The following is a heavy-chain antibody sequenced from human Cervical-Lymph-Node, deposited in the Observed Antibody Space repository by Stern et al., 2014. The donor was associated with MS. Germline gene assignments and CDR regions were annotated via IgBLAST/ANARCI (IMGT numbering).Heavy chain of an antibody. J-gene: IGHJ5*02. V-gene: IGHV1-69*09. CDR2: ITPILGLA. Sequence: VQLVESGAEVKKPGSSMNVSCKPSGGTFSSSYAITWMRQAPGQGLEWLGRITPILGLANYAQKFQGRVIITADKSTSTTYMELSSLRSEDTAVYYCARGVVSNRAAATLHNLFDPWGQGTLVTVSS. CDR3: ARGVVSNRAAATLHNLFDP. D-gene: IGHD2-15*01. CDR1: GGTFSSSYA.